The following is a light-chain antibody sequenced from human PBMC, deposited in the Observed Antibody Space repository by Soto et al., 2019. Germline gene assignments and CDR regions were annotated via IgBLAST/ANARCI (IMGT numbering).Light chain of an antibody. Sequence: QSVLTQPPSASGTPGQRVTISCSGSSSNIGLNTVNWYQQLPGTAPKLLIYTNNQRPSEVPDRFSGSKSGTSASLAVSGLQSDDEADYYCAAWDDSLNAGVFGGGTKLTVL. CDR2: TNN. CDR1: SSNIGLNT. CDR3: AAWDDSLNAGV. V-gene: IGLV1-44*01. J-gene: IGLJ3*02.